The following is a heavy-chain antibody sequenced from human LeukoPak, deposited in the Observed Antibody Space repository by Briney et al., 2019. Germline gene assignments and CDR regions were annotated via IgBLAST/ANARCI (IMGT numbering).Heavy chain of an antibody. Sequence: PSETLSLTCTVSGAPIPYSGPYYRSWIRQPAGKRLEYIGSVYSSGKTYYNPSLQTRVTVSLDRSRNQFSLNLYSSTAADTAVYYCARGISTTLSHSRFDPWGQGTLVTVSS. CDR1: GAPIPYSGPYY. D-gene: IGHD1-1*01. CDR3: ARGISTTLSHSRFDP. J-gene: IGHJ5*02. V-gene: IGHV4-39*07. CDR2: VYSSGKT.